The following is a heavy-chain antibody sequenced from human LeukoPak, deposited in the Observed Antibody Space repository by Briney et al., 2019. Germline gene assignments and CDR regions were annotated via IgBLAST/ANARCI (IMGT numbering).Heavy chain of an antibody. J-gene: IGHJ1*01. CDR2: ISAYNGNT. CDR1: GYTFTSYG. CDR3: ARGQYCSSTSCYSVQYFQH. D-gene: IGHD2-2*01. V-gene: IGHV1-18*01. Sequence: ASVKVSCKASGYTFTSYGISWVRQAPGQGLEWMGWISAYNGNTNYAQKLQGRVTMTTDTSTSTAYMELRSLRSDDTAVYYCARGQYCSSTSCYSVQYFQHWGQGTLVTVSS.